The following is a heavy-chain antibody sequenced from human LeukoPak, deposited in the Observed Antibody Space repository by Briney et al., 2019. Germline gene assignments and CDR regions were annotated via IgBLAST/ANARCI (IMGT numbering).Heavy chain of an antibody. V-gene: IGHV3-30*18. CDR2: ISYDGSYK. D-gene: IGHD2-21*01. Sequence: PGRSLRLSCAASGFTFSRYGMHWVRQAPGKGLEWVAAISYDGSYKYYADSVKGRFTISRDNSKNTLFLQMNSLRAEDTAVYYCAKDSAPSISYFDSWGQGTLVTVSS. CDR3: AKDSAPSISYFDS. CDR1: GFTFSRYG. J-gene: IGHJ4*02.